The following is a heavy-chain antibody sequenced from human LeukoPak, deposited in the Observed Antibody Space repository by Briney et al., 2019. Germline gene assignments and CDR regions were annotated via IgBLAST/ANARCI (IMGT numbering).Heavy chain of an antibody. D-gene: IGHD5-18*01. J-gene: IGHJ4*02. Sequence: GGSLGLSCAASGFTLTTDSMNWVRQAPGKGLEWVSGTNWNGGTTGYVDSVKGRFTTSRDNAKNSLYLQMNSLRAEDTALYHCARDRSYGSFDYWGQGTLVTVSS. CDR3: ARDRSYGSFDY. CDR2: TNWNGGTT. V-gene: IGHV3-20*01. CDR1: GFTLTTDS.